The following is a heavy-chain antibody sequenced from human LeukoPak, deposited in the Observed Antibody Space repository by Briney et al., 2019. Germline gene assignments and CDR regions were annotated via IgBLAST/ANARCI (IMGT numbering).Heavy chain of an antibody. CDR3: ARRSTYYDILTGFDY. CDR1: GGSFSSYA. CDR2: VIPIFGTA. Sequence: SGTVSCKASGGSFSSYAISWVRQAHGQGIEWMGGVIPIFGTANYAQKFQGRVTITADESTSTAYMELSSLRSEDTAVYYCARRSTYYDILTGFDYWGQGTLVTVSS. D-gene: IGHD3-9*01. J-gene: IGHJ4*02. V-gene: IGHV1-69*01.